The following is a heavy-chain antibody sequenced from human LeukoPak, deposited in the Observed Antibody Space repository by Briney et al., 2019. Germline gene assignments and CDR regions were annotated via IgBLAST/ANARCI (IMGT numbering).Heavy chain of an antibody. Sequence: PGGSLRLSCVASGFTFSSYWMSWVRQAPGKGLEWVANIKQDGSEKYYVDSVKGRFTISRDNAKNSLYLQMNSLRAEDTAVYYCARDMDGDYLWVDYWGQGTLVTVSS. J-gene: IGHJ4*02. V-gene: IGHV3-7*01. D-gene: IGHD4-17*01. CDR2: IKQDGSEK. CDR1: GFTFSSYW. CDR3: ARDMDGDYLWVDY.